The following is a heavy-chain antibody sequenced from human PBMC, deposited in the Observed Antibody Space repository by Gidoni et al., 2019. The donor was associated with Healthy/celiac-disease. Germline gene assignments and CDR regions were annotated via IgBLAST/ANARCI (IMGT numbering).Heavy chain of an antibody. CDR1: GGSFSSYA. J-gene: IGHJ4*02. CDR3: ARGGRFSKQLVPFDY. CDR2: IITICGTA. D-gene: IGHD6-6*01. V-gene: IGHV1-69*12. Sequence: VQLLQSGAEVKKPGSSVKVSCKASGGSFSSYAISWVRQAPGQGLECMGGIITICGTANYAQKVQSRDTITADESSSTAYMELCRLRSEDTAVYSAARGGRFSKQLVPFDYWGQGTLVTVSS.